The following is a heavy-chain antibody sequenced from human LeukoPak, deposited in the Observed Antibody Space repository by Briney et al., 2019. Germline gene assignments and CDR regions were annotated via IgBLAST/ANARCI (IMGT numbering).Heavy chain of an antibody. J-gene: IGHJ4*02. D-gene: IGHD5-18*01. CDR1: GFTFSSYW. CDR2: IKKDGSEK. Sequence: GGSLGLSCAASGFTFSSYWMSWVRQAPGKGLEWVANIKKDGSEKYYVDSVKGRFTISRDNAKKSLYLQMNSLRAEDTAVYYCARHLSGITGYTYGRGIDYWGQGTLLTVSS. CDR3: ARHLSGITGYTYGRGIDY. V-gene: IGHV3-7*01.